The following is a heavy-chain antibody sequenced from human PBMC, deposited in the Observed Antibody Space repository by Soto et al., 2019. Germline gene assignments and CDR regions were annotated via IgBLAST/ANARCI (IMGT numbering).Heavy chain of an antibody. D-gene: IGHD3-10*01. J-gene: IGHJ5*02. CDR3: AADPWFGELFEDGYNWFDP. CDR1: GFTFTSSA. CDR2: IVVGSGNT. V-gene: IGHV1-58*02. Sequence: QMQLVQSGPEVKKPGTSVKVSCKASGFTFTSSAMQWVRQARGQRLEWIGWIVVGSGNTNYAQKFQERVTITRDMSTSSAYMELSSLRSEDTAVYYCAADPWFGELFEDGYNWFDPWGQGTLVTVSS.